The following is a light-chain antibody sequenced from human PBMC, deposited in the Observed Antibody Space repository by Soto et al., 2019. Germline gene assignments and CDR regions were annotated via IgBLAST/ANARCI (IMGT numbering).Light chain of an antibody. J-gene: IGKJ1*01. CDR2: KAS. Sequence: DIQMTQFPSTLSASLGDTVTITCRASRSDNTWLAWYQQIPGGAPKLLIYKASILESGVPSRFSGSGSGTEFTLTITSLQPEDFATYYCQQYDMFGPGTKVDIK. CDR3: QQYDM. CDR1: RSDNTW. V-gene: IGKV1-5*03.